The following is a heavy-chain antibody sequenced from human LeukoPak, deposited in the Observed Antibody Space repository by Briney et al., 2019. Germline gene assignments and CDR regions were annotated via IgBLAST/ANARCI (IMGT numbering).Heavy chain of an antibody. CDR2: IIPIFGTA. Sequence: GSSVKVSCKASGGTFSSYAISWVRQAPGQGLEWMGRIIPIFGTANYAQKFQGRVTITTDESTSTAYMELSSLRSEDTAVYYCATAHFAMVRGVLRHFDYWGQGTLVTVSS. V-gene: IGHV1-69*05. J-gene: IGHJ4*02. CDR3: ATAHFAMVRGVLRHFDY. D-gene: IGHD3-10*01. CDR1: GGTFSSYA.